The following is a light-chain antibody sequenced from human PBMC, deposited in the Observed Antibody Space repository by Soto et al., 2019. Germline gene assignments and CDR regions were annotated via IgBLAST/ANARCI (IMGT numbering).Light chain of an antibody. CDR2: GAS. Sequence: EIGVPQSPATLSVSPGERATLSCRASQSVYHNLAWYQQKPGQAPRLLIYGASTRATGIPARFSGSGSGTEFTLTISSLQSEDFAVYFCQQYNNWPPVTFGPGTKVD. V-gene: IGKV3-15*01. J-gene: IGKJ3*01. CDR3: QQYNNWPPVT. CDR1: QSVYHN.